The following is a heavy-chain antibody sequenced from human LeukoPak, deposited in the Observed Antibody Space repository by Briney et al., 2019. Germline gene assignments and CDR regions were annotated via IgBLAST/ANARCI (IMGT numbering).Heavy chain of an antibody. D-gene: IGHD5-18*01. CDR1: GGSISSGDYS. CDR2: IYHSGST. Sequence: SQTLSLTCAVSGGSISSGDYSWSWIRQPPGKGLEWIGNIYHSGSTNYNPSLKSRVTISVDTSKNQFSLKLSSVTAADTAVYYCARVLMGYSYGYPITSFDYWGQGTLVTVSS. J-gene: IGHJ4*02. V-gene: IGHV4-30-2*01. CDR3: ARVLMGYSYGYPITSFDY.